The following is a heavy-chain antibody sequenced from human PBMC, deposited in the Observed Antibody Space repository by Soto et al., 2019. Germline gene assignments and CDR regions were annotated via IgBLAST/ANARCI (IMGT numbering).Heavy chain of an antibody. D-gene: IGHD3-22*01. V-gene: IGHV4-30-4*01. CDR1: GGSISSGDYY. Sequence: PSEPLSLTCTVSGGSISSGDYYWSWIRQPPGKGLGWIGYIYYSGSTYYNQSLKSRVTISVDTSKNQFSLKLSSVTAADTVVYFCARLIDSSGYYGNFDYWGQGTLVTVSS. CDR3: ARLIDSSGYYGNFDY. J-gene: IGHJ4*02. CDR2: IYYSGST.